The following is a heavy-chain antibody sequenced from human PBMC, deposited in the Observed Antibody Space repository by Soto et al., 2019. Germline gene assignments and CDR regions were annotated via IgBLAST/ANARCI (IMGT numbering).Heavy chain of an antibody. D-gene: IGHD6-25*01. CDR2: IYFTGNT. CDR1: VGSITSSSHF. CDR3: AGQTFTIAAASYGRSNWFDP. J-gene: IGHJ5*02. Sequence: QLQLQESGPGVVKPSETLSLTCTVSVGSITSSSHFWAWFRQPPGKGLEWIGTIYFTGNTYYTPSLKSRLTMSIDTSKNEFSLRLNSVTAADTAVYYCAGQTFTIAAASYGRSNWFDPWGPGTLVTVSS. V-gene: IGHV4-39*01.